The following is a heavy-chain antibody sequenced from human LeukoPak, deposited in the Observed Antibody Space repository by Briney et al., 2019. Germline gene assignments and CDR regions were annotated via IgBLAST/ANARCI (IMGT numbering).Heavy chain of an antibody. CDR2: INHSGST. Sequence: TSETLSLTCAVYGRSFSGYYWSWIRQPPGKGLEWIGEINHSGSTNYNPSLKSRVTISVDTSKNQFSLKLSSVTAADTAVYYCARKGAAAGTTYYFDYWGQGTLVTVSS. CDR1: GRSFSGYY. J-gene: IGHJ4*02. CDR3: ARKGAAAGTTYYFDY. V-gene: IGHV4-34*01. D-gene: IGHD6-13*01.